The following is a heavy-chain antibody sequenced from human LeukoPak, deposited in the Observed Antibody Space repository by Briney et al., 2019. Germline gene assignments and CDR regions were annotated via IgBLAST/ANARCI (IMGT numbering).Heavy chain of an antibody. CDR1: GGSISSYY. D-gene: IGHD2-8*02. J-gene: IGHJ6*03. V-gene: IGHV4-59*01. CDR3: ARSADPMVVYAINYYYYMDV. CDR2: IYYSGST. Sequence: SETLSLTCTVSGGSISSYYWSWIRQPPGKGLEWIGYIYYSGSTNYNPCLKSRVTISVDTSKNQFSLKLSSVTAADTAVYYCARSADPMVVYAINYYYYMDVWGKGTTVTVSS.